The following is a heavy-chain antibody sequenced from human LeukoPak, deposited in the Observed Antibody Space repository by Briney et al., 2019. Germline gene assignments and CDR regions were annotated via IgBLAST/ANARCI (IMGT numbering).Heavy chain of an antibody. CDR3: AKEPREYCSSTSCPNWFDS. D-gene: IGHD2-2*01. Sequence: PGGSLRLCCAASGFTFNNYAMSWVRQAPGKGLEWVSAISASGGTTYYADSVKGRFTISRDNSENTLFLQMNSLRAEDTAVYYCAKEPREYCSSTSCPNWFDSWGQGTLVTVSS. CDR1: GFTFNNYA. J-gene: IGHJ5*01. V-gene: IGHV3-23*01. CDR2: ISASGGTT.